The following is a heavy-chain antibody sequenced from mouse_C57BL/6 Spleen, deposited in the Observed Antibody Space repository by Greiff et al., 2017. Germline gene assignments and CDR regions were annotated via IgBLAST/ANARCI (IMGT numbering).Heavy chain of an antibody. CDR3: VRRGYEYDWFAY. Sequence: EVQRVESGGGLVQPKGSLKLSCAASGFSFNTYAMNWVRQAPGKGLEWVARIRSKSNNYATYYADSVKDRFTISRDDSESMLYLQMNNLKTEDTAMYDCVRRGYEYDWFAYWGQGTLVTVSA. J-gene: IGHJ3*01. V-gene: IGHV10-1*01. D-gene: IGHD2-4*01. CDR2: IRSKSNNYAT. CDR1: GFSFNTYA.